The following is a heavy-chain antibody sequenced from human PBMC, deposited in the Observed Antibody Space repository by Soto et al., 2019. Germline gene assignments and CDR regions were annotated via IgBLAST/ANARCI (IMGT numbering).Heavy chain of an antibody. D-gene: IGHD6-13*01. CDR3: AADLLYSSSWFNYYGMDV. V-gene: IGHV1-58*02. CDR1: GFTFTSSA. CDR2: IVVGSGNT. J-gene: IGHJ6*02. Sequence: SVKVSCKASGFTFTSSAMQWVRQARGQRLEWIGWIVVGSGNTNYAQKFQERVTITRDMSTSTAYMELSSLRSEDTAVYYCAADLLYSSSWFNYYGMDVWGQGTKVTVSS.